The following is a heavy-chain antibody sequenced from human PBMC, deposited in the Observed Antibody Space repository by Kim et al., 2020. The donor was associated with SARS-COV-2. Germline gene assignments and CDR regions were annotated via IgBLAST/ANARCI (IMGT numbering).Heavy chain of an antibody. D-gene: IGHD6-13*01. J-gene: IGHJ5*02. CDR3: ARDLIAAAGRSRFDP. V-gene: IGHV1-3*01. CDR2: INAGNGNT. CDR1: GYTFTSYA. Sequence: ASVKVSCKASGYTFTSYALHWVRQAPGQRLEWMGWINAGNGNTKYSQKFQGRVTITRDTSASTAYMELSSLRSEDTAVYYCARDLIAAAGRSRFDPWGQGTLGTVSS.